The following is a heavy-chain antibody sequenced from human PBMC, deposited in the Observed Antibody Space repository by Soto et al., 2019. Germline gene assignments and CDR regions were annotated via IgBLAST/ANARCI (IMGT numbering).Heavy chain of an antibody. D-gene: IGHD2-15*01. V-gene: IGHV3-74*01. CDR1: GFTLSSYW. CDR2: IDSVGRTT. CDR3: ARDHSGYCSGGSCYDYYGMDV. Sequence: GGSLRLSCAASGFTLSSYWMHWVRQAPGKGLVWVSRIDSVGRTTSYADSVKGRFTISRDNAKNTLYLQMNSLRAEDTAVYYCARDHSGYCSGGSCYDYYGMDVWGQGTTVTVSS. J-gene: IGHJ6*02.